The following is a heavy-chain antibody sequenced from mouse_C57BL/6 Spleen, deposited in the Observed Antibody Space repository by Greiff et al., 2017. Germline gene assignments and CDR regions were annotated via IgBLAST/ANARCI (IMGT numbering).Heavy chain of an antibody. CDR2: ICPGDGDT. Sequence: QVQLQQSGPELVKPGASVKISCKASGYAFSSSWMNWVKQRPGKGLEWIGRICPGDGDTNYNGKFKGKATLTADKSSSTAYMQLSSLTSEDSAVYFCARSGDYYYFDYWGQGTTLTVSS. CDR3: ARSGDYYYFDY. CDR1: GYAFSSSW. D-gene: IGHD1-1*01. J-gene: IGHJ2*01. V-gene: IGHV1-82*01.